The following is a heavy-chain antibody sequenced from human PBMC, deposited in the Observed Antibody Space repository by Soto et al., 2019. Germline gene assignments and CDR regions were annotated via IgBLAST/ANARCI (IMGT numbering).Heavy chain of an antibody. J-gene: IGHJ4*02. CDR1: GFMFDSFA. D-gene: IGHD2-15*01. CDR2: INGGSDSI. Sequence: EVQLVESGGGLVQPGGSLRLYCVGSGFMFDSFAMNWVRQAPGKGLEWVAYINGGSDSIYYAESVKGRFTISRDNARNSLSLQMNSLSVEDTAVYYCAKSGGSAGWGIDFWGQGTLVTVSS. V-gene: IGHV3-48*01. CDR3: AKSGGSAGWGIDF.